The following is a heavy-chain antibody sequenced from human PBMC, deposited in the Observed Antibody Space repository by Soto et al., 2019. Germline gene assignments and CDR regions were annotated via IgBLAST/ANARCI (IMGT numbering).Heavy chain of an antibody. Sequence: EVQLVESGGGLVQPGGSLRLSCAASGFTFSSYWMHWVRQVPGEGLVWVSRISNDGKNTTYADYVKGRFTTSRDNAKNTLFLQMNNLRAEDTAVYYCARVAWIQLWFHDYWGQGTLVTVSS. J-gene: IGHJ4*02. V-gene: IGHV3-74*01. CDR3: ARVAWIQLWFHDY. D-gene: IGHD5-18*01. CDR2: ISNDGKNT. CDR1: GFTFSSYW.